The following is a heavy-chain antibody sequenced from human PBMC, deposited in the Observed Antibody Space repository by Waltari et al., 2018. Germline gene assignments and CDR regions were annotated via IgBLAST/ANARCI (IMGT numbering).Heavy chain of an antibody. Sequence: QVTLKESGPVLVKPTETLTLTCTVSGFSLSNARMGVSWFRQPPGKALEWLAHIFSNDEKSYSTSLKSRLTISKDTSKSQVVLTMTNMDPVDTATYYCARSLVATPTHRYFDYWGQGTLVTVSS. CDR1: GFSLSNARMG. D-gene: IGHD5-12*01. CDR2: IFSNDEK. CDR3: ARSLVATPTHRYFDY. J-gene: IGHJ4*02. V-gene: IGHV2-26*01.